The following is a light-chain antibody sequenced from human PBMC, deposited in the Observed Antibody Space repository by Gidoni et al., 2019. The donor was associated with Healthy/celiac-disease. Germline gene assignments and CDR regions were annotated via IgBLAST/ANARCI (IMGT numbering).Light chain of an antibody. J-gene: IGLJ2*01. CDR3: CSYAGSSTPVV. Sequence: QSALTQPASVSGSPGQSIPISFTGTSSDVGSYNLVSWYQQHPGKAPKLMIYEGSKRPSGVSNRFSGSKSGNTASLTISGLQAEDEADYYCCSYAGSSTPVVFGGGTKLTVL. CDR2: EGS. V-gene: IGLV2-23*01. CDR1: SSDVGSYNL.